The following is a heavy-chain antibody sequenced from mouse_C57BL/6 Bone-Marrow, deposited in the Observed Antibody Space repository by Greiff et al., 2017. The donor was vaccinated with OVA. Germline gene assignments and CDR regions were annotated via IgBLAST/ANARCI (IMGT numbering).Heavy chain of an antibody. J-gene: IGHJ3*01. CDR1: GYTFTSYW. CDR3: ARCDYDPWFAY. D-gene: IGHD2-4*01. V-gene: IGHV1-7*01. CDR2: ISPSSGYT. Sequence: QVQLQQSGAELAKPGASVKLSCKASGYTFTSYWMHWVKQRPGQGLEWIGYISPSSGYTKYNQKFKGKATLTADKSYSTAYMQLSSLTYEDSAFYYCARCDYDPWFAYWGQGTLVTVSA.